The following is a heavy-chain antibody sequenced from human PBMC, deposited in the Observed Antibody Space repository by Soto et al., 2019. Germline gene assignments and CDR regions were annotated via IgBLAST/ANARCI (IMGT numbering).Heavy chain of an antibody. Sequence: QVQLQESGPGLVKPSETLSLTCTVSGGSISSYYWSWIRQPPGKGLEWIGYIYYSGSTNYNPSLKRRVTISVDTSKNQFSLKLSSVTAADTAVYYCAGIAAAGIGPDYWGQGTLVTVSS. CDR2: IYYSGST. CDR1: GGSISSYY. V-gene: IGHV4-59*08. J-gene: IGHJ4*02. CDR3: AGIAAAGIGPDY. D-gene: IGHD6-13*01.